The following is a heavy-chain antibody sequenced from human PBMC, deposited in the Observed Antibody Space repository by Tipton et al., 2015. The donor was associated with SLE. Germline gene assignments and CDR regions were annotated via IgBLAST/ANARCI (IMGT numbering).Heavy chain of an antibody. D-gene: IGHD1-1*01. CDR3: AREINEGVPDAFDI. J-gene: IGHJ3*02. V-gene: IGHV4-59*01. CDR2: IYYSGST. Sequence: TLSLTCTVFSGSISSYYWSWIRQPPGKGLEWIGYIYYSGSTNSSPSLKSRVTISVDTSKNQFSLNLSSVTAADTAVYYCAREINEGVPDAFDIWGQGTMVTVSS. CDR1: SGSISSYY.